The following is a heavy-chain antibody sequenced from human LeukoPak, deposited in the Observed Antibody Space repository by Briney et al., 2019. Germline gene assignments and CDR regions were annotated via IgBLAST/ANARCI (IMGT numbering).Heavy chain of an antibody. V-gene: IGHV3-66*01. D-gene: IGHD3-10*02. CDR2: IYSGGST. CDR3: ASLQLFGTSFDY. J-gene: IGHJ4*02. CDR1: GFTVSSNY. Sequence: GGSLRLSCAASGFTVSSNYMSWVRQAPGKGLEWVSVIYSGGSTYYADSVKGRFTISRDNSKNTLYLQMNSLRAEDTAVYYCASLQLFGTSFDYWGQGTLVTVSS.